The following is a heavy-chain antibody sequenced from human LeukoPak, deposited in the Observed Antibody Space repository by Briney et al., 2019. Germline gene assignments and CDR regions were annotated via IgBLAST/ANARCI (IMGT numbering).Heavy chain of an antibody. Sequence: ASVKVSCKASGGTFISYAISWVRQAPGHGLEWMGRIIPILGIANYAQKFQGRVTITADKSTSTAYMELSSLRSEDTAVYYCARESCISTTCLNWFDPWGQGTLVTVSS. J-gene: IGHJ5*02. CDR2: IIPILGIA. D-gene: IGHD2-2*01. CDR1: GGTFISYA. V-gene: IGHV1-69*04. CDR3: ARESCISTTCLNWFDP.